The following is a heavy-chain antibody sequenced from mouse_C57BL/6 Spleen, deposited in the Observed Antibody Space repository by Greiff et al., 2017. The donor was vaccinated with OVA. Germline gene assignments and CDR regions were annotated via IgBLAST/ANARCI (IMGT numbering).Heavy chain of an antibody. D-gene: IGHD1-1*01. J-gene: IGHJ3*01. CDR1: GYSFTDYY. CDR2: INPNSDTP. CDR3: ARGADYYYGIGPWVAY. Sequence: EVQLQQSGPELVKPGASVKISCKASGYSFTDYYMNWVKQSPGKSLEWIGVINPNSDTPSYNQKFKGKATLTVDQSYSTAYMQLNSLTSEDSAVYYCARGADYYYGIGPWVAYWGQGTLVTVSA. V-gene: IGHV1-39*01.